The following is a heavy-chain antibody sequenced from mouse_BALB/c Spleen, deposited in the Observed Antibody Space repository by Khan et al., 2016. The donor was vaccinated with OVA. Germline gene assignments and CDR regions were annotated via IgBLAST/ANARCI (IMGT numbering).Heavy chain of an antibody. Sequence: VELVESGGGLVQPGGSRKLSCVASGFTFTSFGMHWVRQAPEKGLEWVAYISGDSSTVYYTDTVKGRFTISRDNSKNTRFLQMTSLRTEDMAIDYCARSYFYGYYFDQWGQGTTLTVSS. V-gene: IGHV5-17*02. CDR2: ISGDSSTV. CDR1: GFTFTSFG. D-gene: IGHD1-1*01. CDR3: ARSYFYGYYFDQ. J-gene: IGHJ2*01.